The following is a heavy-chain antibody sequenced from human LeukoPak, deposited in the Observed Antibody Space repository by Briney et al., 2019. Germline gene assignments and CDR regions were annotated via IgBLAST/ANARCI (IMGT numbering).Heavy chain of an antibody. J-gene: IGHJ4*02. CDR1: GGSFSGYY. Sequence: SETLSLTCAVHGGSFSGYYWRWIRQPPGKGLEWIGEINHSGSTNYNPSLKSRVTISVDTSKNQFSLKLSSVTAADTAVYYCAITYYDFWSGYGLDYWGQGTLVTVSS. D-gene: IGHD3-3*01. CDR3: AITYYDFWSGYGLDY. CDR2: INHSGST. V-gene: IGHV4-34*01.